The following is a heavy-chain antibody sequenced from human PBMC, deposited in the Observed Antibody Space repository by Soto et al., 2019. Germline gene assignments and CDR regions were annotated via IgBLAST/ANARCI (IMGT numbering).Heavy chain of an antibody. J-gene: IGHJ4*02. CDR2: TYYRSKWYN. V-gene: IGHV6-1*01. CDR3: ARDSSQQLVPPYYFDY. Sequence: KQSPTLSLTCAISGDSVSSNSAAWNWIRQSPSRGLEWLGRTYYRSKWYNDYAVSVKSRITINPDTSKNQFSLQLNSVTPEDTAVYYCARDSSQQLVPPYYFDYWGQGTLVTVSS. CDR1: GDSVSSNSAA. D-gene: IGHD6-13*01.